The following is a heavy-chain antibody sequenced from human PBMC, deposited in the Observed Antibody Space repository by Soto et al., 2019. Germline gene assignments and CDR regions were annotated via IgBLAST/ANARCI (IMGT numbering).Heavy chain of an antibody. V-gene: IGHV4-31*03. CDR2: IYYSGST. D-gene: IGHD5-18*01. CDR1: GGSISSGGYY. Sequence: QVQLQESGPGLVKPSQTLSLTCTVSGGSISSGGYYWSWIRQHPGKGLEWIGYIYYSGSTYYNPSLQRRVTIXGXTXQNQSSLKLSSVTAADTAVYYCARSGYSYGPNPLLYWGQGTLVTVSS. J-gene: IGHJ4*02. CDR3: ARSGYSYGPNPLLY.